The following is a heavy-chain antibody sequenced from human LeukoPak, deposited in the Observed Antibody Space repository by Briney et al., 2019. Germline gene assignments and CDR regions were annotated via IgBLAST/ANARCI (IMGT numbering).Heavy chain of an antibody. V-gene: IGHV3-7*01. CDR2: IKQDGSEK. J-gene: IGHJ4*02. Sequence: GGSLRLSCAASGFTFSSYWMSWVRQAPGKGLEWVANIKQDGSEKYYVDSVKGRFTISTDNAKNSLYLQMNSLRAEHTAVYYCARDYSSSCYSPTFDYWGQGTLVTVSS. CDR3: ARDYSSSCYSPTFDY. D-gene: IGHD6-13*01. CDR1: GFTFSSYW.